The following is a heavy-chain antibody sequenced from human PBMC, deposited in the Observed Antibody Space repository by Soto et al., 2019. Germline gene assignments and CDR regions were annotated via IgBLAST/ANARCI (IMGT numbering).Heavy chain of an antibody. Sequence: ASVKVSCKASGYTFTSYGISWVRQAPGQGLEWMGWISAYNGNTNYAQKLQGRVTMTTDTSTSTVYMELSSLRSEDTAVYYCARDLVVLRYFDWPYGGWFDPWGQGTLVTVSS. CDR1: GYTFTSYG. V-gene: IGHV1-18*01. D-gene: IGHD3-9*01. J-gene: IGHJ5*02. CDR3: ARDLVVLRYFDWPYGGWFDP. CDR2: ISAYNGNT.